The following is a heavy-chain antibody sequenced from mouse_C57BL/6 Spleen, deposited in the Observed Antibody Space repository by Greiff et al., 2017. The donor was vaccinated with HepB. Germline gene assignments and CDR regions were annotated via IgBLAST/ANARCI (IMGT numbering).Heavy chain of an antibody. Sequence: EVQVEESGPGLVKPSQSLSLTCSVTGYSITSGYYWNWIRQFPGNKLEWMGYISYDGSNNYNPSLKNRISITRDTSKNQFFLKLNSVTTEDTATYYCAREWDYGGSYDYFDYWGQGTTLTVSS. D-gene: IGHD1-1*01. CDR2: ISYDGSN. CDR3: AREWDYGGSYDYFDY. CDR1: GYSITSGYY. V-gene: IGHV3-6*01. J-gene: IGHJ2*01.